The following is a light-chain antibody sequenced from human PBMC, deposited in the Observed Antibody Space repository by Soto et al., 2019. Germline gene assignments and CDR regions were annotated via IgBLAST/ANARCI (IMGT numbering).Light chain of an antibody. V-gene: IGKV4-1*01. Sequence: DIVMTQSPDSLAVSLGERATINCKSSQSVLYSSSNKNYLAWYQQKPGQPPKLLIYWASTRESGVPDRFSGSGSGTDFTLTISSLQAEDVAVYYCQQYYSTPTWAFGQRTKVEIK. CDR2: WAS. CDR1: QSVLYSSSNKNY. CDR3: QQYYSTPTWA. J-gene: IGKJ1*01.